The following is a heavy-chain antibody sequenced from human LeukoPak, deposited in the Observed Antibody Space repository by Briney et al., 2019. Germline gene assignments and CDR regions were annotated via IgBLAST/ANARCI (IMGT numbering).Heavy chain of an antibody. CDR1: GFTSTNFA. Sequence: GASVKVSCKASGFTSTNFAVQWVRQARGQRLEWIGWIIVGSGATKCAQDFQERVTITRDLSTSTLYMELRGLTSEDTAVYYCAADLSNPRMGASYLDSWGQGTLVTVSS. V-gene: IGHV1-58*01. CDR2: IIVGSGAT. CDR3: AADLSNPRMGASYLDS. D-gene: IGHD3-16*01. J-gene: IGHJ4*02.